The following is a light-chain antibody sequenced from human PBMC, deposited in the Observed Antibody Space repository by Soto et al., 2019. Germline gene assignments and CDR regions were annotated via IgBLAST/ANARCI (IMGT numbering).Light chain of an antibody. CDR2: EVS. Sequence: QSVLTQPASVSGSPGQSITISCTGTSSDIGAYNYVSWYQQHPGKAPKLMIYEVSDRPSGVSNRFSGSKSGNTASLTISGLQAEDEADYYCQAYDYSLTASVFGGGTKLTVL. J-gene: IGLJ3*02. V-gene: IGLV2-14*01. CDR3: QAYDYSLTASV. CDR1: SSDIGAYNY.